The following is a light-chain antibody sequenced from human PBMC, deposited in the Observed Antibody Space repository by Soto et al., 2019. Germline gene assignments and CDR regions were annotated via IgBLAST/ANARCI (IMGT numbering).Light chain of an antibody. J-gene: IGKJ1*01. CDR2: EVS. Sequence: DIVMTQTPLSLSVTPGQPASISCKSSQSLLHSDGKTYLYWYLQRSGQPPQLLIHEVSNRFSGVPDRFSGSGSGTDFTLEISRVEAEDVVIYYCMQSIQLPRTFGQGTKVEIE. CDR1: QSLLHSDGKTY. V-gene: IGKV2D-29*01. CDR3: MQSIQLPRT.